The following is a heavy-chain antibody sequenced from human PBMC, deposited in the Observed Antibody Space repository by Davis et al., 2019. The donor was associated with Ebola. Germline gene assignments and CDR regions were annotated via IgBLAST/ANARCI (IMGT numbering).Heavy chain of an antibody. Sequence: SETLSLTCTVSVASISGYYWTWIRQPPGKGLEWIGFVSYSGDTNYNPSLESRVTISLDTSKNQFSLRLTSVTAADTAVYYCARAVGATTVWFDPWGQGTLVTVSA. D-gene: IGHD1-26*01. V-gene: IGHV4-59*01. CDR1: VASISGYY. CDR2: VSYSGDT. J-gene: IGHJ5*02. CDR3: ARAVGATTVWFDP.